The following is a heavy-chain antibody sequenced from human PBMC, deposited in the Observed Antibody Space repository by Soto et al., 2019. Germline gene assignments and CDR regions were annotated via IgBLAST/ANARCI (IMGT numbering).Heavy chain of an antibody. J-gene: IGHJ4*02. CDR2: ISSSSSTI. CDR3: ARDRAIYDYVWGSYRPPGYFDY. CDR1: GFTFSSYS. Sequence: GSLRLSCAASGFTFSSYSMNWVRQAPGKGLEWVSYISSSSSTIYYADSVKGRFTISRDNAKNSLYLQMNSLRDEDTAVYYCARDRAIYDYVWGSYRPPGYFDYWGQGTLVTVSS. D-gene: IGHD3-16*02. V-gene: IGHV3-48*02.